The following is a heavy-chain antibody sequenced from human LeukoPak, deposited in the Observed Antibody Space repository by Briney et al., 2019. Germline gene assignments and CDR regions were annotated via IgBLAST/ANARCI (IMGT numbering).Heavy chain of an antibody. J-gene: IGHJ3*02. CDR2: IKSKTDGGTT. V-gene: IGHV3-15*01. Sequence: PGGSLRLSCAASGSTFSNAWLNWVRQAPGKGLEWVGHIKSKTDGGTTDYAAPVKGRFTISRDDSKNSLYLQMNSLKTEDTAVYYCARDLYSYSGSPNAFDIWGQGTMVTVSS. CDR3: ARDLYSYSGSPNAFDI. D-gene: IGHD1-26*01. CDR1: GSTFSNAW.